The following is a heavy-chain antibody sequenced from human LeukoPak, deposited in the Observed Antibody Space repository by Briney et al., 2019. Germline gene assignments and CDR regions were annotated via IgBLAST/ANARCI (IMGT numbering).Heavy chain of an antibody. Sequence: GGSLRLSCAASGFIFSSYGVHWVRQAPGKGLEWVAVIWYDGSNKYYADSVKGRFTISRDNSKNTPYLQMNSLRAEDTAVYYCARRYCSSTSCYFSNWYNPWGQGTLVTVSS. CDR1: GFIFSSYG. D-gene: IGHD2-2*01. CDR3: ARRYCSSTSCYFSNWYNP. J-gene: IGHJ5*02. CDR2: IWYDGSNK. V-gene: IGHV3-33*01.